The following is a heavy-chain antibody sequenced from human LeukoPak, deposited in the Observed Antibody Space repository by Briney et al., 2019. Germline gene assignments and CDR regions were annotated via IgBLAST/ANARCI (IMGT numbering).Heavy chain of an antibody. J-gene: IGHJ6*03. CDR2: ISYAGNNK. CDR1: GFTFNTYA. V-gene: IGHV3-30-3*01. D-gene: IGHD6-25*01. CDR3: ARAGSAGPYYYYMDV. Sequence: PGGSLRLSCAASGFTFNTYAMHWVRQAPGKGLEWVALISYAGNNKFYRDSVKGRFSVSRDNSKSTLQMDNLRLEDTAVYYCARAGSAGPYYYYMDVWGKGTMVTVSS.